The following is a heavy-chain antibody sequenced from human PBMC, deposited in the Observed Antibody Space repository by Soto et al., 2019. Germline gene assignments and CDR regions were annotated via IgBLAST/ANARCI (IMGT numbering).Heavy chain of an antibody. Sequence: ASVKVSCKASGYTFTGYYMHWVRQAPGQGLEWMGWINPNSGGTNYAQRFQGWVTMTRDTSISTAYMELSRLRSDGTAVYYCARDRGIAVAGYLYYYMDVWGKGTTVTVSS. D-gene: IGHD6-19*01. V-gene: IGHV1-2*04. CDR2: INPNSGGT. CDR3: ARDRGIAVAGYLYYYMDV. J-gene: IGHJ6*03. CDR1: GYTFTGYY.